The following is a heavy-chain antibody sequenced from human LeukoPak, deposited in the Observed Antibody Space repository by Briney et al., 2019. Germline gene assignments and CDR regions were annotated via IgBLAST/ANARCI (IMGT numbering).Heavy chain of an antibody. V-gene: IGHV1-18*04. CDR2: ISAYNGNT. CDR3: AGGYDWFDP. J-gene: IGHJ5*02. CDR1: GYTFTSYY. D-gene: IGHD3-22*01. Sequence: ASVKVSCKASGYTFTSYYMHWVRQAPRQGLEWMGWISAYNGNTNYAQKFQGRVTMTTDTSTSTAYMELRTLTSDDTAVYYCAGGYDWFDPWGQGTLVTVSS.